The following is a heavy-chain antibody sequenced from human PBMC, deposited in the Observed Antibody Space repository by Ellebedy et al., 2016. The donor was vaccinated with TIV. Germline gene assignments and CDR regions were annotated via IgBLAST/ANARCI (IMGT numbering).Heavy chain of an antibody. V-gene: IGHV5-51*01. CDR1: GYSFTTYW. CDR3: ARRESLGDFDI. CDR2: IYPGDSDT. J-gene: IGHJ2*01. D-gene: IGHD3-10*01. Sequence: ASVKVSCKGSGYSFTTYWIGWVRQMPGKGLEWMGIIYPGDSDTRYSPSFQGQVTISADKSNSTVYLQWTSLKASDTAVYFCARRESLGDFDIWGRGTLVTVSS.